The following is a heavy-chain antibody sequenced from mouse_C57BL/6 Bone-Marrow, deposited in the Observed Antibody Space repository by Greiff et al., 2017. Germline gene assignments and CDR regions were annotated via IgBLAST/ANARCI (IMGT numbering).Heavy chain of an antibody. J-gene: IGHJ4*01. CDR1: GFNIKDDY. Sequence: VQLQQSGAELVRPGASVKLSCTASGFNIKDDYMHWVKQRPEQGLEWIGWIDPEDGDTEYASKFQGKATITADTSSNTAYLQLSSLTSEDTAVXYCTLPGMDYWGQRTSVTVPS. CDR2: IDPEDGDT. V-gene: IGHV14-4*01. CDR3: TLPGMDY.